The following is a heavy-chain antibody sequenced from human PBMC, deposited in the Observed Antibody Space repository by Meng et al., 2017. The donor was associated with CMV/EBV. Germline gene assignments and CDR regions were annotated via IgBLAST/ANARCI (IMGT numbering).Heavy chain of an antibody. D-gene: IGHD7-27*01. CDR3: VFPKGGRGDDAFDI. CDR1: GSIFSDYY. V-gene: IGHV3-11*04. Sequence: GGPLRLSCAASGSIFSDYYMNWIRQAPGKGLEWVSYISSRGDIIHYADSVKGRCTLSRDNAKNSLYLQMNSLRAEDTAMYYCVFPKGGRGDDAFDIWGQGTMVTVSS. J-gene: IGHJ3*02. CDR2: ISSRGDII.